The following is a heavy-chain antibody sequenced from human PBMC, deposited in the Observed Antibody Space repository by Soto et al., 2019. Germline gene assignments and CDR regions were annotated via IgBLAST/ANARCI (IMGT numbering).Heavy chain of an antibody. D-gene: IGHD6-19*01. CDR3: ARDSWLGRYYFDY. CDR2: IWYDGSNK. J-gene: IGHJ4*02. CDR1: GFTFSSYG. Sequence: QVQLVESGGGVIQPGRSLRLSCAASGFTFSSYGMHWVRQAPGKGLEWVAVIWYDGSNKYYADSVKGRFTISRDNSKNTLYLQMNRLRAEETAVYYGARDSWLGRYYFDYWGQGTLVTVSS. V-gene: IGHV3-33*01.